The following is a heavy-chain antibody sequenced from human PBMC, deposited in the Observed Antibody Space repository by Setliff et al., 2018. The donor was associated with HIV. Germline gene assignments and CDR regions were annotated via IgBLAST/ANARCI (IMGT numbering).Heavy chain of an antibody. D-gene: IGHD3-22*01. CDR1: GFTFSSNA. CDR2: IRGKSDII. V-gene: IGHV3-48*01. J-gene: IGHJ4*02. Sequence: QPGGSLRLSCAASGFTFSSNAMSWVRQAPGKGLEWISHIRGKSDIIKYAESVMGRFTISRDNAKNSLYLEMNSLRAEDTAIYYCARDYNYIFDSWGQGVLVTVSS. CDR3: ARDYNYIFDS.